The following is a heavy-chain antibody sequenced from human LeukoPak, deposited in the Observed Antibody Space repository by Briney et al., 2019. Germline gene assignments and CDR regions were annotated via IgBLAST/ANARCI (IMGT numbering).Heavy chain of an antibody. CDR3: ASTPIVATTTDY. CDR1: GFTFSSYS. CDR2: ISSSSSYI. V-gene: IGHV3-21*01. Sequence: GGSLRLSCAASGFTFSSYSMNWVRQAPGKGLEWVSSISSSSSYIYYADSVKGRFTISRDNAKNSLYLQMNSLRAEDTAVYYCASTPIVATTTDYWGQGTLVTVSS. D-gene: IGHD5-12*01. J-gene: IGHJ4*02.